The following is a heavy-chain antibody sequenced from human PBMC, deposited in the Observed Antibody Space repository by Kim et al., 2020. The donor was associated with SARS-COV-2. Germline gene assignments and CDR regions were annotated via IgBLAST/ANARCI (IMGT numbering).Heavy chain of an antibody. V-gene: IGHV2-5*02. D-gene: IGHD1-26*01. CDR3: AEYTSSSGFYFDL. J-gene: IGHJ4*02. CDR1: GMPFSTRGVA. Sequence: SGPTLVNPNQTLTRLCTIHGMPFSTRGVAGGWKRQPPGKALEWLAIIYWDGEKRYSPSLESRLTISKDTSQNQVFLTVTNMGPVDTGTYYCAEYTSSSGFYFDLWRLGTLVPLSS. CDR2: IYWDGEK.